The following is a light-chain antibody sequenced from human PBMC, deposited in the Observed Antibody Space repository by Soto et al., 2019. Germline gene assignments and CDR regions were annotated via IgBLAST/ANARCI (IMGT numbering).Light chain of an antibody. CDR3: GSYTTISNLEV. V-gene: IGLV2-14*01. CDR2: EVS. CDR1: SSDVGCYNY. J-gene: IGLJ3*02. Sequence: QSALTQPASVSGSPGQSITISCTGTSSDVGCYNYVSWYQQHPGKAPKLMIYEVSNRPSGVSNRFSRSKSGNTASLTISGLQAEEEAVYYYGSYTTISNLEVFGGGTKLTVL.